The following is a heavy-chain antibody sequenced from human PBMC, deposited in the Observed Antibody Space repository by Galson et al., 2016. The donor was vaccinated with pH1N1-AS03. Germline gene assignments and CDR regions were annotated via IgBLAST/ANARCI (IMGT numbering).Heavy chain of an antibody. V-gene: IGHV2-5*02. Sequence: PALVKPTQTLTLTCTFSGLSLRASGVGVGWIRQPPGKALEWLALIYWDGDKRYSPSLKSRLTITKDTSKNQVVLTMTNMDPVDTATYYCANMFFYTGYDSDYFDYWGQGMLVTVSS. J-gene: IGHJ4*02. CDR1: GLSLRASGVG. CDR2: IYWDGDK. CDR3: ANMFFYTGYDSDYFDY. D-gene: IGHD5-12*01.